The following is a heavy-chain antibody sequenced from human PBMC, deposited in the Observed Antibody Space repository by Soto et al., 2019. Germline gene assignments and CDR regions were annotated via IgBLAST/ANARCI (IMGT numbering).Heavy chain of an antibody. V-gene: IGHV1-2*02. J-gene: IGHJ4*02. CDR3: ATLQITTEPFDY. Sequence: ASVKVSCKASGYTFTGYYMHWVRQAPGQGLEWMGWINPNSGGTNYAQKFQGRATMTRDTSISTAYMELSRLRSDDTAVYYCATLQITTEPFDYWGQGTLVTVSS. CDR2: INPNSGGT. D-gene: IGHD3-22*01. CDR1: GYTFTGYY.